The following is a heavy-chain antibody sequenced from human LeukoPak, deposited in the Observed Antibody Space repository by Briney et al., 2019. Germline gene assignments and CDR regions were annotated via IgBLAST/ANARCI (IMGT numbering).Heavy chain of an antibody. CDR2: TRNKANSYTT. J-gene: IGHJ4*02. D-gene: IGHD4-17*01. CDR1: GFAFSDHY. CDR3: ALTVTFDY. Sequence: GGPLRLSCAASGFAFSDHYMDWVRQAPGKGLEWVGRTRNKANSYTTEYAASVKGRFTISRDDSKNSLYLQMNSLKTEDTAVYYCALTVTFDYWGQGTLVTVSS. V-gene: IGHV3-72*01.